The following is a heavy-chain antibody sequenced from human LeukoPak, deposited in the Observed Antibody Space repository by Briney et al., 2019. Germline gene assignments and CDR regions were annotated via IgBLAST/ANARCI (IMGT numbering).Heavy chain of an antibody. CDR1: GYTFTSYG. CDR2: ISTYNGNT. CDR3: ARDPHYYGSGSYIVPHFDY. D-gene: IGHD3-10*01. V-gene: IGHV1-18*01. Sequence: ASVKVSCKASGYTFTSYGISWVRQAPGQGLEWMGWISTYNGNTNYAQKLQGRVTMTRDTSTSTAYMELRSLRSDDTVVYYCARDPHYYGSGSYIVPHFDYWGQGTLVTVSS. J-gene: IGHJ4*02.